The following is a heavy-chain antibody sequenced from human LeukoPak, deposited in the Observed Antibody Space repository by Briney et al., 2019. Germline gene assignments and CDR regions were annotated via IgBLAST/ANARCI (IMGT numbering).Heavy chain of an antibody. Sequence: RSRRLSCSASGFTFSSYTMHWVRQAPGKGLEYVSGISSNGGSTYYADSVTDTFTISRDNSKNTLYLQMSSLRVEDTAVYYYVKDPTWFDPWGQGTLV. D-gene: IGHD4-17*01. J-gene: IGHJ5*02. V-gene: IGHV3-64D*06. CDR2: ISSNGGST. CDR3: VKDPTWFDP. CDR1: GFTFSSYT.